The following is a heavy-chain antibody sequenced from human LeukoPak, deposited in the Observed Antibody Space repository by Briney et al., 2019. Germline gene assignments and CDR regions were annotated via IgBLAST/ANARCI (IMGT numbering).Heavy chain of an antibody. Sequence: PGGSLRLSCAASGFTFSSYGMSWVRQAPGKGLEWVSVISGSGGSTYYADSVKGRFTISRDNSKNTLYLQMNSLRAEDTAVYYCARGRAYYYDSSGPFDCWGQGTLVTVSS. V-gene: IGHV3-23*01. D-gene: IGHD3-22*01. CDR3: ARGRAYYYDSSGPFDC. CDR1: GFTFSSYG. J-gene: IGHJ4*02. CDR2: ISGSGGST.